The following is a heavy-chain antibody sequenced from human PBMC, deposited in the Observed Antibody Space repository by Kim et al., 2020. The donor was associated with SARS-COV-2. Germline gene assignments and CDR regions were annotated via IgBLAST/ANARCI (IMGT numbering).Heavy chain of an antibody. CDR3: MRDPGTY. J-gene: IGHJ4*02. CDR1: GFIIRTYW. V-gene: IGHV3-7*01. Sequence: GGSLRLSCVASGFIIRTYWMTWVRQPPGKGLEWVGNIKEDGSEAYYADSVKGRFTISRDNAKNSLYLQMNRLRAEDTAVYYCMRDPGTYWRQGTLVIVSS. D-gene: IGHD3-10*01. CDR2: IKEDGSEA.